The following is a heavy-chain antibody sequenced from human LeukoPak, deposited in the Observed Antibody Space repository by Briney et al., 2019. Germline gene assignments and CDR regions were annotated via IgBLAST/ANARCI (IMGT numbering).Heavy chain of an antibody. D-gene: IGHD1-1*01. Sequence: GGTLRLSCVASGFTVSEYYMSWVPHAPGKGLGWVSLLYPDDTTSYADSVEGRFTISRDDSKNTIYLHLTTLRCEDTGVYYCARGGAFYWNPRYWGQGTLVTVSS. CDR2: LYPDDTT. CDR3: ARGGAFYWNPRY. CDR1: GFTVSEYY. V-gene: IGHV3-53*01. J-gene: IGHJ4*02.